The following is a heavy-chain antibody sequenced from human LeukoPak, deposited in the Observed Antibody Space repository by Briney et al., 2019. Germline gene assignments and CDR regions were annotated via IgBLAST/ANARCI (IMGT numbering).Heavy chain of an antibody. CDR3: ARWGCSGGSCHDV. CDR1: GYTFTRYY. CDR2: INPNSGGT. V-gene: IGHV1-2*02. Sequence: ASVKVSCKASGYTFTRYYMHWVRQAPGHGLEWMGWINPNSGGTNYAQKFQGRVTMTRDTSISTAYMELSRLRSDGTAVYYCARWGCSGGSCHDVWGQGTTVTVSS. D-gene: IGHD2-15*01. J-gene: IGHJ6*02.